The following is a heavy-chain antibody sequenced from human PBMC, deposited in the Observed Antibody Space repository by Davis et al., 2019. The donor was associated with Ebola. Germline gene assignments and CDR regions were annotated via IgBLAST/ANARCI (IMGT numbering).Heavy chain of an antibody. CDR2: IYWNDER. V-gene: IGHV2-5*01. CDR3: ARLPSNYYDKSVHRYFDF. J-gene: IGHJ4*02. Sequence: SGPTLVKPTETLTLTCTFSGFSLRTNGVGVGWVRQPPGKALEWLALIYWNDERRYSPSLKSRVTIAKDTSKNQVVLIMTNVDPVDTATYYCARLPSNYYDKSVHRYFDFWGQGTLVTVSS. D-gene: IGHD3-22*01. CDR1: GFSLRTNGVG.